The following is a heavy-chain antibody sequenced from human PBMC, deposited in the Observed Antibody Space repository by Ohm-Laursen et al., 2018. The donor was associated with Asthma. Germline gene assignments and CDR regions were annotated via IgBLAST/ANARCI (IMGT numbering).Heavy chain of an antibody. CDR2: IYYSGLT. D-gene: IGHD3-22*01. CDR3: ARGAFYYESTGYYFFDH. CDR1: GGSFSGYY. Sequence: SQTLSLTCAVYGGSFSGYYRSWIRQHPGKGLEWIGYIYYSGLTYSNPSLRSRVIISVDTSKNQFSLNLTSVTAADTAVYYCARGAFYYESTGYYFFDHWGQGALVTVSS. J-gene: IGHJ4*02. V-gene: IGHV4-34*09.